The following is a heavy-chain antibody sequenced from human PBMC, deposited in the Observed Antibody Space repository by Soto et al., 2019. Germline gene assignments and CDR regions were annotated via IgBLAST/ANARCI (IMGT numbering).Heavy chain of an antibody. J-gene: IGHJ6*02. Sequence: GASVKVSCKAAGYTFTGYYMHWVRQAPGQGLEWMGWINPNSGGTNYALKFQGRVTMTRDTSISTAYMELSRLRSDDTAVYYCARPYYYDSSVPYGMDVWGQGTTVTVSS. CDR2: INPNSGGT. CDR1: GYTFTGYY. V-gene: IGHV1-2*02. D-gene: IGHD3-22*01. CDR3: ARPYYYDSSVPYGMDV.